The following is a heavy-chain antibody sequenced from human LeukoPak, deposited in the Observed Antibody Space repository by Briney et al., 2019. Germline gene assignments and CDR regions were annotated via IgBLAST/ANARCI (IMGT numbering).Heavy chain of an antibody. J-gene: IGHJ6*03. V-gene: IGHV4-59*01. Sequence: SETLSLTCSVSGGSISSYYWTWIRQPPGKSLEWIGYIYSSGTTKYNPSLKRRVTISVDTSQNQFSLRLNSVTAADTAVYYCARGAYYYYYYMDVWGKGTTVTVSS. CDR2: IYSSGTT. CDR3: ARGAYYYYYYMDV. CDR1: GGSISSYY.